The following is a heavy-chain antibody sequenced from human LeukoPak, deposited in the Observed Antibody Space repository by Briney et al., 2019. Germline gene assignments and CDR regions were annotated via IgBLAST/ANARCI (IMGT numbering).Heavy chain of an antibody. CDR3: ARDRPPNDY. J-gene: IGHJ4*02. Sequence: SETLSLTCTVSGGSISSHYWSWIRQPPGNGLEGSGDIYYSGSTNYNPSLKSRVTISVDTSKNQFSLKLSSVTAADTAVYYCARDRPPNDYWGQGTLVTVSS. CDR2: IYYSGST. V-gene: IGHV4-59*11. CDR1: GGSISSHY.